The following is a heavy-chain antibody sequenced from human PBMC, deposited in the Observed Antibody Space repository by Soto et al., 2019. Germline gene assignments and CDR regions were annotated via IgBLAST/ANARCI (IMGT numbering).Heavy chain of an antibody. CDR3: ASTAVPAAISCKVDYEAAHPLYYYGMDV. J-gene: IGHJ6*02. CDR1: GGTFSSYA. Sequence: ASVKVSCKASGGTFSSYAISWVRQAPGQGLEWMGGIIPIFGTANYAQKFQGRVTITADESTSTAYMELSSLRSEDTAVYYCASTAVPAAISCKVDYEAAHPLYYYGMDVWGQGTTVTVSS. CDR2: IIPIFGTA. V-gene: IGHV1-69*13. D-gene: IGHD2-2*02.